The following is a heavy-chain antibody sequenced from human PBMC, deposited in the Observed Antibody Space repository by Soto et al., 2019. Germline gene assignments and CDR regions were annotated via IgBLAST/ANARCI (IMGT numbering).Heavy chain of an antibody. CDR1: GGSISSSSFH. V-gene: IGHV4-39*01. J-gene: IGHJ4*02. CDR3: ATRFYSSGVLFDY. D-gene: IGHD3-10*01. Sequence: PSETLSLTCTVSGGSISSSSFHWGWIRQPPGKGLEWIGSIYYSGSTYYSPSLKSRVTISVDTSKNQFSLKLTSVTAADTAIYYCATRFYSSGVLFDYWGPGTQVTVSS. CDR2: IYYSGST.